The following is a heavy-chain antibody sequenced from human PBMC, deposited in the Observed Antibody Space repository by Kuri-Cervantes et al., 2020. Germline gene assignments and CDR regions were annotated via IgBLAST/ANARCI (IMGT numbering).Heavy chain of an antibody. D-gene: IGHD3-22*01. CDR2: ISWDGGST. V-gene: IGHV3-74*01. CDR3: ARDLSSGPPFDY. CDR1: GFTFSKYW. Sequence: GGSLRLSCAASGFTFSKYWMYWVRQTPGRGLVWVSLISWDGGSTYYADSVKGRLTISRDNAKNSLYLQMNSLRAEDTAVYYCARDLSSGPPFDYWGQGTLVTVSS. J-gene: IGHJ4*02.